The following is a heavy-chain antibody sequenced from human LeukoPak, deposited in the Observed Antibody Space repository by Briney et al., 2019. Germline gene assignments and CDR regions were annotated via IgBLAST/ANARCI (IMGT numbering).Heavy chain of an antibody. J-gene: IGHJ4*02. CDR2: IYTSGST. CDR1: GGSISSGSYY. Sequence: PSETLSLTCTVSGGSISSGSYYWSWIRQPAGKGLEWIGRIYTSGSTNYNPSLKRRVTISVDTSKNQFSLKLSSVTAADTAVYYCARHSPGTTFLRGYYFDYWGQGPLVTVSS. CDR3: ARHSPGTTFLRGYYFDY. D-gene: IGHD1-1*01. V-gene: IGHV4-61*02.